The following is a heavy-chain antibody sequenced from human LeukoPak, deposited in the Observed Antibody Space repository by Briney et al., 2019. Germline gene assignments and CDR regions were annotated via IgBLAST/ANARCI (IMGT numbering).Heavy chain of an antibody. D-gene: IGHD3-3*01. CDR3: ARGRDYSFWSGYGGFDY. CDR2: ISSRSSTM. V-gene: IGHV3-48*02. J-gene: IGHJ4*02. Sequence: GGSLRLSCAASGFTFSSYSMNWVRQAPGKGLEWISYISSRSSTMYYADSVKGRFTISRDNAKNSPYLEMNSLRDEDTAVYYCARGRDYSFWSGYGGFDYWGQGALVTVSS. CDR1: GFTFSSYS.